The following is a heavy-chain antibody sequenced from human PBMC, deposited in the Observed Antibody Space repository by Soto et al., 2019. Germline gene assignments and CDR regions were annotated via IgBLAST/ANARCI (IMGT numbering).Heavy chain of an antibody. D-gene: IGHD5-12*01. CDR2: TRNKANSYTT. CDR3: ARVESGYDYWYFDL. Sequence: EVQLVESGGGLVQPGGSLRLSCAASGFTFSDHYMDWVRQAPGKGLEWVGRTRNKANSYTTEYAPSVKGRFTISRDDSKNSLYLQMNSQKTEDTAVYYCARVESGYDYWYFDLWGRGTLVTVSS. J-gene: IGHJ2*01. V-gene: IGHV3-72*01. CDR1: GFTFSDHY.